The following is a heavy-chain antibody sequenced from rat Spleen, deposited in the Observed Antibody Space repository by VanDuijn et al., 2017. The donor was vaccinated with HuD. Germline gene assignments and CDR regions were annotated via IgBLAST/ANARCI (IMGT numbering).Heavy chain of an antibody. D-gene: IGHD1-12*02. CDR1: GFSLTSYH. J-gene: IGHJ2*01. CDR2: IWAGGGT. CDR3: ARSANYYYDGSYYYVHFDY. V-gene: IGHV2-16*01. Sequence: QVQLKESGPGLVQPSQTLSLTCTVSGFSLTSYHVSWVRQPPGQSLVWMGTIWAGGGTNYNSAVQSRLSISRDTSKSQVLLKMNSLQTEDTAMYFCARSANYYYDGSYYYVHFDYWGQGVMVTVSS.